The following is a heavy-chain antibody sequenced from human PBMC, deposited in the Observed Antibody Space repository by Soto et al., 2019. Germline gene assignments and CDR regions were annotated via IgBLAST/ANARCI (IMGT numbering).Heavy chain of an antibody. D-gene: IGHD6-13*01. CDR1: GFTFSTYA. J-gene: IGHJ1*01. V-gene: IGHV3-23*01. Sequence: EVQLLESGGGLVQPGGSLRLSCAASGFTFSTYAMNWVRQAPGKGLEWVSLIISSGGSTYYADSVKGRFTISRDNSKNTLYLQRNSLRAEDTAVYYCAKAVGSSYGTEYSQHWGQGTLVTVSS. CDR3: AKAVGSSYGTEYSQH. CDR2: IISSGGST.